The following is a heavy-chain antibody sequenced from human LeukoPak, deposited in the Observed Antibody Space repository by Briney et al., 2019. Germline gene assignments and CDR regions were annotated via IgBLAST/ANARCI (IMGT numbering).Heavy chain of an antibody. V-gene: IGHV4-61*01. CDR3: ARFNRGAFDI. CDR1: GGSISSGSYY. D-gene: IGHD3-10*01. Sequence: SETLSLTRTVSGGSISSGSYYWSWIRQPPGKGLEWIGYIYYSGSTNYNPSLKSRVTISVDTSKNQFSLKLSSVTAADTAVYYCARFNRGAFDIWGQGTMVTVSS. J-gene: IGHJ3*02. CDR2: IYYSGST.